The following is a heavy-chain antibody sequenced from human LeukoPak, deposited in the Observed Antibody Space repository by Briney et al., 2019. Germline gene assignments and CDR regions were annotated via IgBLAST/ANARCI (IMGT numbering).Heavy chain of an antibody. CDR1: GYTFTSYG. D-gene: IGHD6-13*01. V-gene: IGHV1-18*01. CDR3: ARGPPRIAAALSFDY. Sequence: ASVKVSCKASGYTFTSYGISWVRQAPGQGLEWMGWISAYNGNTNYAQKLQGRVTMTTDTSTSTAYMELRSLRSDDTAVYYCARGPPRIAAALSFDYWGQGTLVTVSS. J-gene: IGHJ4*02. CDR2: ISAYNGNT.